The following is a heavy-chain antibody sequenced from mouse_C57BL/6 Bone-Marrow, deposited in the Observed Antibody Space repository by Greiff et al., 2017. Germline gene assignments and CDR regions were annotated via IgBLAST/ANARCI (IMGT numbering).Heavy chain of an antibody. J-gene: IGHJ3*01. V-gene: IGHV5-9*01. CDR1: GFTFSSYT. D-gene: IGHD2-2*01. Sequence: EVHLVESGGGLVKPGGSLKLSCAASGFTFSSYTMSWVRQTPEKRLEWVATISGGGGNTYYPDSVKGRFTISRDNAKNTLYLQMSSLRSEDTALYYCARPGVWLPAWFAYWGQGTLVTVSA. CDR3: ARPGVWLPAWFAY. CDR2: ISGGGGNT.